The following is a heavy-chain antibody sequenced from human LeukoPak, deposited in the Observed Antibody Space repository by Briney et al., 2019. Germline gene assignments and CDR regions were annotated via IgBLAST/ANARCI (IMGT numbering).Heavy chain of an antibody. J-gene: IGHJ4*02. CDR3: AKGGYCSGGSCYDSYFDY. CDR1: GFTFDDYA. CDR2: ISWNSGSI. D-gene: IGHD2-15*01. V-gene: IGHV3-9*01. Sequence: PGGSLRLSCAASGFTFDDYAMHWVRQAPGKGLEWVSGISWNSGSIGYADSVKGRFTISRDNAKNSLYLQMNSLRAEDTALYYCAKGGYCSGGSCYDSYFDYWGQGTLVTVSS.